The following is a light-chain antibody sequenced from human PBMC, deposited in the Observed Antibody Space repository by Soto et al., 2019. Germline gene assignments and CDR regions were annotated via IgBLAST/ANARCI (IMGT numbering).Light chain of an antibody. CDR3: QQYDSYSYT. CDR2: KAS. V-gene: IGKV1-5*03. Sequence: DIQMTQSPSTLSASVGDRVTITCRASQPISSWLAWYQQKPGKAPKLLIYKASTLESGVPSRFSGSGYGTEFTLTIGGLQPDDFATYFCQQYDSYSYTFGQGTKLEIK. CDR1: QPISSW. J-gene: IGKJ2*01.